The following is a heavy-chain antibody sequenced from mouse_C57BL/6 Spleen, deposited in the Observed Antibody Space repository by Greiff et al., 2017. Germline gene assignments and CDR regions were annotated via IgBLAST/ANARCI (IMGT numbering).Heavy chain of an antibody. V-gene: IGHV1-64*01. CDR1: GYTFTSYW. CDR2: IHPNSGST. Sequence: VQLQQPGAELVKPGASVKLSCKASGYTFTSYWMHWVKQRPGQGLEWIGMIHPNSGSTNYNEKFKSKATLTVDKSSSTAYMQLSSLTSEDSAVYDDADLYYGSSYGYFEVWGTGTTVTVS. J-gene: IGHJ1*03. D-gene: IGHD1-1*01. CDR3: ADLYYGSSYGYFEV.